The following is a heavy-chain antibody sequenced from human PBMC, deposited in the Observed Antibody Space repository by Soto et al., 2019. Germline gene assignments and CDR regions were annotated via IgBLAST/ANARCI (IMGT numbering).Heavy chain of an antibody. CDR2: IYYSGST. Sequence: QVQLQESGPGLVKPSQTLSLTCTVSGGSISSGGYYWSWIRQHPGKGLEWIGYIYYSGSTYYHPSLKSRVTISVGASKAQFALQLSSVTAAVTAVYFWARCIAAAGISDYWGQEPVVTVSS. D-gene: IGHD6-13*01. V-gene: IGHV4-31*03. J-gene: IGHJ4*02. CDR3: ARCIAAAGISDY. CDR1: GGSISSGGYY.